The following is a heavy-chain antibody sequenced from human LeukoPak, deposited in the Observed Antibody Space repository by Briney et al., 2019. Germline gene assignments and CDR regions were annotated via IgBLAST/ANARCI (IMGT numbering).Heavy chain of an antibody. CDR3: AKGVSKNP. V-gene: IGHV3-7*01. Sequence: GGSLRLSCAASGFTFSSYWMSWVRQAPGKGLEWVANIKEDGGEKYYVESVKGRFIISRDNTKNSLYLQMSSLRAEDTAVYYCAKGVSKNPWGQGTLVTVSS. J-gene: IGHJ5*02. CDR2: IKEDGGEK. CDR1: GFTFSSYW.